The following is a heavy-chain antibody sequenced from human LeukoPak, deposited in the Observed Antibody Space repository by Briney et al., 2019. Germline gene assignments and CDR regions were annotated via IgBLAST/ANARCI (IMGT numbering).Heavy chain of an antibody. CDR3: ARDLTGAVFDF. CDR2: ITSDGSST. D-gene: IGHD1-26*01. Sequence: GGSLRLSCAASGFTFSSYWMHWVRQAQGKGLVCVSRITSDGSSTSYADSVRGRFTISRDNAKNTVYLQMNDLRAEDTAVYYCARDLTGAVFDFWGQGTLVTVSS. J-gene: IGHJ4*02. CDR1: GFTFSSYW. V-gene: IGHV3-74*01.